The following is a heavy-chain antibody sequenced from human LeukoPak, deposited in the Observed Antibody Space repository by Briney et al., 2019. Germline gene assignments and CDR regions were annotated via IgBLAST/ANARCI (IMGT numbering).Heavy chain of an antibody. CDR3: ARITAARLYAFDI. J-gene: IGHJ3*02. CDR2: IDWDDDK. CDR1: GFSLSTSGMC. V-gene: IGHV2-70*11. D-gene: IGHD6-6*01. Sequence: SGPTLVNPTQTLTLTCTFSGFSLSTSGMCVSWIRQPPGKALEWLARIDWDDDKYYSTSLKTRLTVSKDTSKNQVVLTMTNMDPVDTATYYCARITAARLYAFDIWGQGTMVTVSS.